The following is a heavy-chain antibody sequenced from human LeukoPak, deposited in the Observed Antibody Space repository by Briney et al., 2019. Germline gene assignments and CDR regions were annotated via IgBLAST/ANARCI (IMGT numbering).Heavy chain of an antibody. J-gene: IGHJ4*02. CDR3: ARGRPHHDY. CDR2: INHSGST. V-gene: IGHV4-4*02. CDR1: GVSITSEIW. Sequence: PSETLSLTCTVSGVSITSEIWWSWVRQPPGKGLEWIGEINHSGSTNYNPSLKSRVTISVDTSKNQFSLKLSSVTAADTAVYYCARGRPHHDYWGQGTLVTVSS.